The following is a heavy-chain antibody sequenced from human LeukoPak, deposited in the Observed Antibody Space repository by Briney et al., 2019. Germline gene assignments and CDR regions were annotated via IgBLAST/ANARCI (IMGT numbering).Heavy chain of an antibody. D-gene: IGHD2-2*01. CDR3: ATNTPGGQYQLPDYYYYGMDV. J-gene: IGHJ6*04. CDR2: FDPEDGET. Sequence: ASVKVSCKVSGYTLTELSMHWVRQAPGKGLEWMGGFDPEDGETIYAQKFQSRVTMTEDTSTDTAYMELSSLRSEDTAVYYCATNTPGGQYQLPDYYYYGMDVWGKGTTVTVSS. CDR1: GYTLTELS. V-gene: IGHV1-24*01.